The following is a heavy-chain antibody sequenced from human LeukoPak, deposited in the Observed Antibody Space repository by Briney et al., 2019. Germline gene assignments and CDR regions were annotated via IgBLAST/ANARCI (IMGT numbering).Heavy chain of an antibody. V-gene: IGHV1-3*01. CDR2: INAGNGNT. CDR3: ATAMINYYVDAFDI. J-gene: IGHJ3*02. D-gene: IGHD3-10*02. CDR1: GYTFTSYA. Sequence: ASVKVSCKASGYTFTSYAMHRVRQAPGQRLEWMGWINAGNGNTKYSQKFQGRVTITRDTSASTAYMELSSLRSEDTAVYYCATAMINYYVDAFDIWGQGTMVTVSS.